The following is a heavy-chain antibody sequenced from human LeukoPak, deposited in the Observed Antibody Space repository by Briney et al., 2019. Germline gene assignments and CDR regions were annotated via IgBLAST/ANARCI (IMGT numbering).Heavy chain of an antibody. CDR2: INPNSGGT. Sequence: ASVKVSCKASGYTFTGYYMHWVRQAPGQGLEWMGWINPNSGGTNYAQKFQGRVTMTRDTSISTAYMELSRLRSDGTAVYYCATSSYDFWSGTPRSPDYWGQGTLVTVSS. D-gene: IGHD3-3*01. J-gene: IGHJ4*02. CDR1: GYTFTGYY. V-gene: IGHV1-2*02. CDR3: ATSSYDFWSGTPRSPDY.